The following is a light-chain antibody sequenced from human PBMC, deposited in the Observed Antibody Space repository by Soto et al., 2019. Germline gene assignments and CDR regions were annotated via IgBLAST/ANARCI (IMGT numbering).Light chain of an antibody. CDR1: QSVSSSY. CDR3: QQYGSSPFT. CDR2: GAS. J-gene: IGKJ3*01. V-gene: IGKV3-20*01. Sequence: EIVLTQSPGTLSLSPGERATLSCRASQSVSSSYLAWYQQKPGQAPRLLIYGASSRATGIPDRFSGSGSGTEFTITISRLEPEDFAMYYCQQYGSSPFTFGPGTKVDIK.